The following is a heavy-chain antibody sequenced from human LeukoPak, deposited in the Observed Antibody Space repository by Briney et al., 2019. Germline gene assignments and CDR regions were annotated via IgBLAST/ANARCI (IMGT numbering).Heavy chain of an antibody. J-gene: IGHJ6*02. CDR2: INTNTGNP. Sequence: ASVKVSCKASGYTFTSYAMNWVRQAPGQGLEWMGWINTNTGNPTYAQGFTGRFVFSLDTPVSTAYLQISSLKAEDTAVYYCARRSGYSPYYYYGMDVWGQGTTVTVSS. CDR3: ARRSGYSPYYYYGMDV. D-gene: IGHD3-3*01. CDR1: GYTFTSYA. V-gene: IGHV7-4-1*02.